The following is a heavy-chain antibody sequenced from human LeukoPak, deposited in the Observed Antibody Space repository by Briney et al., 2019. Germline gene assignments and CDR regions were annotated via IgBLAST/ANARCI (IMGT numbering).Heavy chain of an antibody. J-gene: IGHJ4*02. Sequence: SETLSLTCAVYGGSFSGYYWSWIRQPPGKGLEWIGEINHSGSTNYNPSLKSRVTISVDTSKNQFSLKLSSVTAADTAVYYCARGAGYDYVWGSYRYTRGLDYWGQGTLVTVSS. V-gene: IGHV4-34*01. CDR2: INHSGST. D-gene: IGHD3-16*02. CDR1: GGSFSGYY. CDR3: ARGAGYDYVWGSYRYTRGLDY.